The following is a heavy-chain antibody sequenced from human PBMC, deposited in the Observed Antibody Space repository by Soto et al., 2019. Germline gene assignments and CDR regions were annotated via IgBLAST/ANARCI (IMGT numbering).Heavy chain of an antibody. CDR3: ARGVYCSGGSCYLDAFDI. CDR1: GYAFTSYG. D-gene: IGHD2-15*01. Sequence: GASVKVSCKASGYAFTSYGISWVRQAPGQGLEWMGWISAYNGNTNYAQKLQGRVTMTTDTSTSTAYMELRSLRSDDTAVYYCARGVYCSGGSCYLDAFDIWGQGIIVTVS. CDR2: ISAYNGNT. J-gene: IGHJ3*02. V-gene: IGHV1-18*01.